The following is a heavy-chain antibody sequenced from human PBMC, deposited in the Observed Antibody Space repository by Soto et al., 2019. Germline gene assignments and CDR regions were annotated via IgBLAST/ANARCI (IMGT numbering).Heavy chain of an antibody. CDR2: TFYRSRWYI. CDR1: GDSVSSNSAG. J-gene: IGHJ4*02. D-gene: IGHD3-3*01. Sequence: PSQTLSLTCAISGDSVSSNSAGWNWIRQSPSRGLEWLGRTFYRSRWYIEYGVSVKSRITINPGTSRNQISLQLNSVTPEDSAIYYCARDIDFGYWGRGTQVTVSS. V-gene: IGHV6-1*01. CDR3: ARDIDFGY.